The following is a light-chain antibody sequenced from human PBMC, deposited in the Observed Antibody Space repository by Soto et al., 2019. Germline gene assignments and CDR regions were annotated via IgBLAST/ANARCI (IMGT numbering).Light chain of an antibody. Sequence: EIVMTQSPAPLSVSPGERATLSCRAGQGVTTNFAWYQQKSGQSPRLLIYDVSIRATGVPARFSGTGSETDFTLTISGLQSEDSAVYFCQQYNNWPFSFGQGTRLEIK. CDR1: QGVTTN. J-gene: IGKJ5*01. V-gene: IGKV3-15*01. CDR3: QQYNNWPFS. CDR2: DVS.